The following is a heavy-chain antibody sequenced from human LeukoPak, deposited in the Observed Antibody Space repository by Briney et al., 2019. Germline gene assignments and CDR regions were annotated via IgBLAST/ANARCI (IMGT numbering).Heavy chain of an antibody. CDR1: GGSFSGYY. D-gene: IGHD6-19*01. J-gene: IGHJ4*02. V-gene: IGHV4-34*01. Sequence: SETLSLTCAVYGGSFSGYYWSWIRQPPGKGLEWIGEINHSGSTNYNPSLKSRVTISVDTSKNQFSLKLSSVTAADTAVYYCARAQSSSGWYYFDYWGRGTLVTVSS. CDR2: INHSGST. CDR3: ARAQSSSGWYYFDY.